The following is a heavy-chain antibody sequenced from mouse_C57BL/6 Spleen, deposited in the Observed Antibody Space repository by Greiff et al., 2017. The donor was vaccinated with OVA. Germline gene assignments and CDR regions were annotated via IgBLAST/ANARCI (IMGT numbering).Heavy chain of an antibody. V-gene: IGHV1-66*01. CDR3: ARGCYYYGSSRGYFDV. D-gene: IGHD1-1*01. CDR1: GYSFTSYY. CDR2: IYPGSGNT. J-gene: IGHJ1*03. Sequence: QVQLQQSGPELVKPGASVKISCKASGYSFTSYYIHWVKQRPGQGLEWIGWIYPGSGNTKYNEKFKGKATLTADTSSSTAYMQLSSLTSEDSAVYYCARGCYYYGSSRGYFDVWGTGTTVTVSS.